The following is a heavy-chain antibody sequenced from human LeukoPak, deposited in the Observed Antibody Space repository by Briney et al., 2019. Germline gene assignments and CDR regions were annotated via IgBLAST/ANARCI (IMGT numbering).Heavy chain of an antibody. V-gene: IGHV3-15*01. Sequence: GGSLRLSCATSGFTFANAWLSWVRQAPGEGLQWVGHIKSQTEGATTDYATPVKGRFTIWRDDSANTLYLQMNGLRTDGTAVYYCATGGHYFGSWGQGTLVTVSS. J-gene: IGHJ4*02. CDR1: GFTFANAW. CDR2: IKSQTEGATT. CDR3: ATGGHYFGS.